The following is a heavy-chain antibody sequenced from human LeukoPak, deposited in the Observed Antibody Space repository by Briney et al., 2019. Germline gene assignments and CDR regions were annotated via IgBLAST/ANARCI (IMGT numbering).Heavy chain of an antibody. CDR3: ARGRTELAAAGNIDY. CDR2: INHSGST. Sequence: KPSETLSLIWAVYGGSFSGYYWSWIRQPPGKGLEWVGEINHSGSTNYNPSLKSRVTISVDTSKNQFSLKLSSVTAADTAVYYCARGRTELAAAGNIDYWGQGTLVTVSS. CDR1: GGSFSGYY. J-gene: IGHJ4*02. D-gene: IGHD6-13*01. V-gene: IGHV4-34*01.